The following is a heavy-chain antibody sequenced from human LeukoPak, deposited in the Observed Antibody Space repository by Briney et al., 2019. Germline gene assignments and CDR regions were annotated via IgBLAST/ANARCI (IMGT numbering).Heavy chain of an antibody. J-gene: IGHJ4*02. CDR3: AKDRSLLLWFGDLGLDY. CDR1: GFTFSSYA. V-gene: IGHV3-23*01. D-gene: IGHD3-10*01. CDR2: ISGSGGST. Sequence: GGSLRLSCAASGFTFSSYAMSWVRQAPGEGLEWVSAISGSGGSTHYADSVKGRFTISRDNSKNTLYLQMNSLRAEDTAVYYCAKDRSLLLWFGDLGLDYWGQGTLVTVSS.